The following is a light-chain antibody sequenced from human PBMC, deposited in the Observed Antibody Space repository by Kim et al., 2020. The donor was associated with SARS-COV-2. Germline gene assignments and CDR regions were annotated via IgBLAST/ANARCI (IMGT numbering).Light chain of an antibody. CDR1: SSDVGDYDY. CDR3: CSYAGTYIFV. CDR2: DVS. J-gene: IGLJ2*01. V-gene: IGLV2-11*01. Sequence: QSVTLSCTGASSDVGDYDYVSWYQHHPGKAPKLMIYDVSERPSGVPDRFSASKSGNTASLTISGLQAEDEAEYYCCSYAGTYIFVFGGGTQLTVL.